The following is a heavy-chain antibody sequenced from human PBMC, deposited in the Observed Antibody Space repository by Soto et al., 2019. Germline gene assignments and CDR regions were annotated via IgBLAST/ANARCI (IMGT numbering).Heavy chain of an antibody. CDR3: ARRWGRVFDY. Sequence: SETLSLTCTVSGGSVSSGSFYWSWVRQPPGKGLEWIGLIYYSGNTNYNPSLKSRVTISVDTSKNQFSLKLSSVTAADTAVYYCARRWGRVFDYWGQGTLVTVSS. D-gene: IGHD1-26*01. CDR1: GGSVSSGSFY. V-gene: IGHV4-61*01. CDR2: IYYSGNT. J-gene: IGHJ4*02.